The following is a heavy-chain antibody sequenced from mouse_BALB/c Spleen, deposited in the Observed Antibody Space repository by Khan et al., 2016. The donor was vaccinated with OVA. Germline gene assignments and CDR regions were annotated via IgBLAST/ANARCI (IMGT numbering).Heavy chain of an antibody. D-gene: IGHD1-1*01. V-gene: IGHV3-1*02. CDR2: IHYSGST. Sequence: EVQLQESGPDLVKPSQSLSLTCTVTGYSITSGYSWHWLRQFPGNKLEWMGYIHYSGSTNYNPSLTSRISITRDTSKNQFFLLLNSVTTEDAATYYCGRDGNYFDYWGQGTTLTVSS. CDR3: GRDGNYFDY. CDR1: GYSITSGYS. J-gene: IGHJ2*01.